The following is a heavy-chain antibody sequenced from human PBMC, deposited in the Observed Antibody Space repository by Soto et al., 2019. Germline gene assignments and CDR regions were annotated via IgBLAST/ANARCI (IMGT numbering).Heavy chain of an antibody. J-gene: IGHJ3*02. V-gene: IGHV4-59*01. CDR2: IYYSGST. D-gene: IGHD3-22*01. CDR1: GGSISSYY. Sequence: SETLSLTCTVSGGSISSYYWSWIRQPPGKGLEWIGYIYYSGSTNYNPSLKSRVTMSVDTSKNQFSLKLSSVTAADTAVYYCARVLVLYDIDAFDIWGQGTMVPVSS. CDR3: ARVLVLYDIDAFDI.